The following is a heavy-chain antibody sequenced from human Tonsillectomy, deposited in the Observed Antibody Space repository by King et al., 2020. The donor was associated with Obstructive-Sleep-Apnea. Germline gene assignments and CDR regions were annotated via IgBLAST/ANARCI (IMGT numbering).Heavy chain of an antibody. J-gene: IGHJ3*01. D-gene: IGHD6-19*01. V-gene: IGHV3-9*01. CDR1: GFTFDDYA. CDR2: INWNSGRM. Sequence: VQLVESGGGLVQPARSLRLSCAASGFTFDDYAMHWVRQAPGKGLEWVSGINWNSGRMVFADSVKGRFTISRDNAKNSLYLQMNSLRAEDTAFYYCAKDIAVAGMVASDVWGQGTMVTVSS. CDR3: AKDIAVAGMVASDV.